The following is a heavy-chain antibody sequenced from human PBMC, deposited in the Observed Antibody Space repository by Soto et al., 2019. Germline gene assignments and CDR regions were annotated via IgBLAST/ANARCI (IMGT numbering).Heavy chain of an antibody. CDR2: ISGSGGST. D-gene: IGHD1-26*01. V-gene: IGHV3-23*01. CDR3: ARRGSGSYYDY. Sequence: EVQLLESGGGLVQPGGSLRLSCAASGFAFSSYAMRWVRQAPVKGLKWVSAISGSGGSTYYADSVKGRFTISRDNSKNTLYLQMNSLRAEDTAVYYCARRGSGSYYDYWGQGTLVTFSS. CDR1: GFAFSSYA. J-gene: IGHJ4*02.